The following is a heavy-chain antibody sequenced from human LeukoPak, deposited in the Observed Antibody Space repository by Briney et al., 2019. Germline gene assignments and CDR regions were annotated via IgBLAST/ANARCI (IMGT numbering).Heavy chain of an antibody. V-gene: IGHV3-23*01. J-gene: IGHJ6*03. CDR1: GFTFSSYG. Sequence: PGGSLRLSCAASGFTFSSYGMSWVRQAPGKGLEWVSAISGSGGSTYYADSVKGRFTIPRGNSKNTLYLQMNSLRAEDTAVYYCAKGATMVSGYYMDVWGKGTTVTISS. CDR2: ISGSGGST. CDR3: AKGATMVSGYYMDV. D-gene: IGHD4/OR15-4a*01.